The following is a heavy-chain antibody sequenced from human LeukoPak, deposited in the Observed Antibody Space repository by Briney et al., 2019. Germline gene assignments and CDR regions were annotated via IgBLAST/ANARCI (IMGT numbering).Heavy chain of an antibody. J-gene: IGHJ4*02. V-gene: IGHV4-4*07. CDR1: GGSISSYY. CDR2: IYTSGTT. D-gene: IGHD2-15*01. CDR3: ARTSPPAATFDY. Sequence: SETLSLTCVVSGGSISSYYWSWIRQPAGKGLEWIGRIYTSGTTNYNPSLKSRVTMSVDTSKNQFSLNLNSVTAADTAVYYCARTSPPAATFDYWGQGTLVTVPS.